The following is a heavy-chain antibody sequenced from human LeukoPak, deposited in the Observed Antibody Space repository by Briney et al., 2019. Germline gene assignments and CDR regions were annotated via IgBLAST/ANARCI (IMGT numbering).Heavy chain of an antibody. CDR3: ARGTDYYGSGSYVYYYGMDV. CDR1: GGSFSGYY. CDR2: INHSGST. V-gene: IGHV4-34*01. J-gene: IGHJ6*02. Sequence: SETLSLTCAVYGGSFSGYYWSWIRQPPGKGLEWIGEINHSGSTNYNPSLKSRVTISVDTSKSQFSLKLSSVTAADTAVYYCARGTDYYGSGSYVYYYGMDVWGQGTTVIVSS. D-gene: IGHD3-10*01.